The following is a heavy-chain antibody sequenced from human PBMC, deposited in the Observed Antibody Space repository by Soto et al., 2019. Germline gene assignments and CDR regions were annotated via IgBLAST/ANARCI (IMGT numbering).Heavy chain of an antibody. CDR3: PREQRSATKTTYNWFDP. V-gene: IGHV4-34*01. J-gene: IGHJ5*02. CDR2: INHSGST. D-gene: IGHD1-26*01. CDR1: GGSFSGYY. Sequence: SETLSLTCAVYGGSFSGYYWSWIRQPPGKGLEWIGEINHSGSTNYNPSLKSRVTISVDTSKNQFSLKLSSVTAADTAVYYCPREQRSATKTTYNWFDPWGQGTLVTVSS.